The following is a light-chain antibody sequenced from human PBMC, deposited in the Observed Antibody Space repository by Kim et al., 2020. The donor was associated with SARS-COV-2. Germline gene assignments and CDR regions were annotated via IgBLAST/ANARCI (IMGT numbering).Light chain of an antibody. CDR2: GKN. V-gene: IGLV3-19*01. J-gene: IGLJ2*01. Sequence: SSELTQDPAVSVALGQTVRITCQGDSRRKYYANWYQQKPGQAPVLLISGKNNRPSGIPDRFSGSSSGDTASLTIAGAQAEDEADYYCNSRDTSHFVIFGGGTQLTVL. CDR1: SRRKYY. CDR3: NSRDTSHFVI.